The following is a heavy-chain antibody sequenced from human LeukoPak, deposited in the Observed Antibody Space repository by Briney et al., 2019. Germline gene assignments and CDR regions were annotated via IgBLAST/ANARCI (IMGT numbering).Heavy chain of an antibody. J-gene: IGHJ4*02. CDR2: ISGSGGST. D-gene: IGHD2-15*01. CDR1: GFTFSSYA. V-gene: IGHV3-23*01. CDR3: AKQACSGGSCYFDY. Sequence: GGSLRLSCAASGFTFSSYAMSWVRQAPGKGLEWVSAISGSGGSTYYADSVKGRFTISRDSSKNTLYLQMNSLRADDTAVYYCAKQACSGGSCYFDYWGQGTLVTVSS.